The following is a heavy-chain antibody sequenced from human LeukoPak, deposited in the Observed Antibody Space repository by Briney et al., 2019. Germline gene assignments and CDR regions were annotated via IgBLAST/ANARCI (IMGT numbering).Heavy chain of an antibody. CDR1: GGSISSHY. Sequence: SRTLSLTCTVSGGSISSHYWSWIRQPPGKGLEWIGYVFYSGSTNYNPSLKSRVSIPVDTSKKQLSLKLSSVTAADTAVYYCARVVPKQQLVDAFDIWGQGTMVTVSS. CDR2: VFYSGST. CDR3: ARVVPKQQLVDAFDI. V-gene: IGHV4-59*11. J-gene: IGHJ3*02. D-gene: IGHD6-13*01.